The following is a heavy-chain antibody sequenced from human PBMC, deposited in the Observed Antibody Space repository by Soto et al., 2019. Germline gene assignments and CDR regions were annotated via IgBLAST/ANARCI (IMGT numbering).Heavy chain of an antibody. CDR3: SRVPYRAQLSVGYFDY. D-gene: IGHD5-18*01. J-gene: IGHJ4*02. V-gene: IGHV3-74*01. CDR1: GFILSRHW. CDR2: INRDGSST. Sequence: GGPLRLSCAASGFILSRHWMHWVRQAPGKGLVWVSRINRDGSSTDYADSVKGRFTISRDNAKNTLYLQMNSLRAEDTAVYYCSRVPYRAQLSVGYFDYWGQGTLVTVSS.